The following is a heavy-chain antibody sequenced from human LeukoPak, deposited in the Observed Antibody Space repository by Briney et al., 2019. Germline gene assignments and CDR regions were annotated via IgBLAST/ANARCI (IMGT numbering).Heavy chain of an antibody. J-gene: IGHJ4*02. D-gene: IGHD1-14*01. Sequence: ASVKVSCKASGYTFTTYDINWVRQATGQGLEWMGWMNPNSGNTGYTQKFQGRVTMTMNTSISTAYMEVSRLRSDDTAFYCCARALTPEGFFDYWGQGTLVTVSS. CDR1: GYTFTTYD. CDR2: MNPNSGNT. CDR3: ARALTPEGFFDY. V-gene: IGHV1-8*01.